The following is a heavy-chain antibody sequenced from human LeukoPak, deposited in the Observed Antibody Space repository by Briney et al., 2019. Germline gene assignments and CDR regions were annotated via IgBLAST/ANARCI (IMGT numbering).Heavy chain of an antibody. CDR3: ARGPPHIVVVPAAIPRYNWFDP. Sequence: GASVKASCKASGCTFTGYYMHWVRQAPGQGLEWMGWINPNSGGTNYAQKFQGRVTMTRDTSISTAYMELSRLRSDDTAVYYCARGPPHIVVVPAAIPRYNWFDPWGQGTLVTVSS. J-gene: IGHJ5*02. V-gene: IGHV1-2*02. D-gene: IGHD2-2*01. CDR1: GCTFTGYY. CDR2: INPNSGGT.